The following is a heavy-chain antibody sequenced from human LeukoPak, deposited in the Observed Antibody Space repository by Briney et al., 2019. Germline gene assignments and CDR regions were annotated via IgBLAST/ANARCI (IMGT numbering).Heavy chain of an antibody. J-gene: IGHJ4*02. CDR2: IYYSGST. D-gene: IGHD2-2*01. CDR3: ARDQYCSSTRCYGNYFDY. Sequence: PSETLSLTCTVSGGSISSSSYYWGWSRQPPVKGLEWIGRIYYSGSTYYNPSLKSRVTISVHPYTNQFSLKLSSVTAADPAVYYCARDQYCSSTRCYGNYFDYWGQGTLVTVSS. CDR1: GGSISSSSYY. V-gene: IGHV4-39*07.